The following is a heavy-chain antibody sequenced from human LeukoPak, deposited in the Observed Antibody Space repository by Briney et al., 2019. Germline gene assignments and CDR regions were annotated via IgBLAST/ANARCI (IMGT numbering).Heavy chain of an antibody. V-gene: IGHV1-46*03. CDR3: ARDLSYDPIEAPFDY. J-gene: IGHJ4*02. D-gene: IGHD3-16*01. CDR1: GYTFTSYY. Sequence: ASVKVSCKASGYTFTSYYMHWVRQAPGQGLEWMGIINPSGGSTSYAQKFQGRVTMTWDTSTSTVYMELSSLRSEDTAVYYCARDLSYDPIEAPFDYWGQGTLVTVSS. CDR2: INPSGGST.